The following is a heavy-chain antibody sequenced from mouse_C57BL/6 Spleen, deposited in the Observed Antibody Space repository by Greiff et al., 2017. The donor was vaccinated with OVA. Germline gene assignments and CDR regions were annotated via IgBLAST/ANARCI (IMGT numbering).Heavy chain of an antibody. V-gene: IGHV1-82*01. CDR1: GYAFSSSW. CDR3: ARGVWRAMDY. Sequence: QVQLKQSGPELVKPGASVKISCKASGYAFSSSWMNWVKQRPGKGLEWIGRIYPGDGDTNYNGKFKGKATLTADKSSSTAYMQLSSLTSEDSAVYFCARGVWRAMDYWGQGTSVTVSS. CDR2: IYPGDGDT. J-gene: IGHJ4*01.